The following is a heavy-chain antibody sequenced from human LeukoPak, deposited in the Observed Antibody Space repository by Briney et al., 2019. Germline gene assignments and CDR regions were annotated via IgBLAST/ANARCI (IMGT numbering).Heavy chain of an antibody. J-gene: IGHJ4*02. CDR1: GYTFTSYV. V-gene: IGHV1-3*04. Sequence: GASVKVSCKASGYTFTSYVMHWVRQAPGQRLEWMGWINTANGNTKYSQKFQGRVTITRDTSASTAYMELSSLRSEDTAVYYCAVLGGATGRPHDYWGQGTLVTVSS. CDR2: INTANGNT. D-gene: IGHD6-25*01. CDR3: AVLGGATGRPHDY.